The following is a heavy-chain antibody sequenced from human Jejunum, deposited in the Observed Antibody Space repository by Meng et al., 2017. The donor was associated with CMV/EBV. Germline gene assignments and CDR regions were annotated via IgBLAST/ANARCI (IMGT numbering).Heavy chain of an antibody. J-gene: IGHJ4*02. V-gene: IGHV4-61*01. Sequence: TVSGGSVTSGRSYWGWIRQPPGKRLEWIGYMYFTGGTNYNPSLKTRVTISVDTSKKQISLKLSSVTAADTAVYYCTRGGGSGSYYDWGQGTLVTVSS. CDR2: MYFTGGT. D-gene: IGHD1-26*01. CDR3: TRGGGSGSYYD. CDR1: GGSVTSGRSY.